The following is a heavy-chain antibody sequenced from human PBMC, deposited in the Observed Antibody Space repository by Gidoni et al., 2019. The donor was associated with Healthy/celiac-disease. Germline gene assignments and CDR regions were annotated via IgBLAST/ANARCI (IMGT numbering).Heavy chain of an antibody. CDR3: SGEGVREPEGYYGMDV. CDR1: GFTFSSYW. V-gene: IGHV3-7*01. D-gene: IGHD3-10*01. Sequence: EVQLVESGAGLVQPGGSLRLSCAAFGFTFSSYWMSWVRQAPGKGLEWVVNIKQDGSEKYYVDSWKGRFTISRDNAKNSLYLQMNSLRAEYTAVYYCSGEGVREPEGYYGMDVWGQGTTVTVSS. J-gene: IGHJ6*02. CDR2: IKQDGSEK.